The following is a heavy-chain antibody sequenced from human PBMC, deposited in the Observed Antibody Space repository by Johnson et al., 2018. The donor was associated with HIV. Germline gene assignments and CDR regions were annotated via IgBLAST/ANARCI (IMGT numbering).Heavy chain of an antibody. V-gene: IGHV3-7*01. J-gene: IGHJ3*02. CDR2: IKQDGSEK. CDR1: GFTFSSYW. D-gene: IGHD3-10*01. CDR3: ARDQDPYYYGSGTLSI. Sequence: EMQLVESGGGVVQPGGSLRLSCAASGFTFSSYWMSWVRQAPGKGLEWVANIKQDGSEKYYVDSVKGRFTISRDNAKNSLYLQMNSLRAEDTAVYYCARDQDPYYYGSGTLSIWGQGTMVTVSS.